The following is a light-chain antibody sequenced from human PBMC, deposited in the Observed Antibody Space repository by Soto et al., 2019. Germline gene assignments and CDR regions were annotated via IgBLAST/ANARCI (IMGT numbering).Light chain of an antibody. Sequence: EIVLTQSPGTLSLSPGERATLSCRASQRVSSSSLSWYQQKPGQAPRLLIYGASRRATGIPDRISGSGSGKDFTLTISRLEPEDFAVYYCQQYGTSPRTFGQGTKLEIK. J-gene: IGKJ1*01. CDR3: QQYGTSPRT. V-gene: IGKV3-20*01. CDR2: GAS. CDR1: QRVSSSS.